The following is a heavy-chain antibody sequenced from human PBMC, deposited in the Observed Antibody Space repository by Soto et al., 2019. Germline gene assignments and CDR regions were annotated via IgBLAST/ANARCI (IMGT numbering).Heavy chain of an antibody. D-gene: IGHD5-12*01. CDR2: INSDGSST. CDR1: GFTFSSYW. Sequence: GGSLRLSCAASGFTFSSYWMHWVRQAPGKGLVWVSRINSDGSSTSYADSVKGRFTISRDNAKNTLYLQMNSLRAEDTAVYYCARVEYSGYDWDAFDIWGQGTMVTVSS. J-gene: IGHJ3*02. CDR3: ARVEYSGYDWDAFDI. V-gene: IGHV3-74*01.